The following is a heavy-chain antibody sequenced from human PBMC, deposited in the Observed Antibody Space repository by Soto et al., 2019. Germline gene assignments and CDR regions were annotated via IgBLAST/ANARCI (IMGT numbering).Heavy chain of an antibody. CDR2: IWHDGSDK. V-gene: IGHV3-33*01. J-gene: IGHJ5*01. D-gene: IGHD5-12*01. CDR1: GFTFSSYG. CDR3: VREAIVASTVPHNWVDS. Sequence: QVQLVESGGGVVQPGTSLRLSCAASGFTFSSYGMHWVRQAPGKGLEWVAVIWHDGSDKYYVDSVKGRFTISRDNSKNTLDLQMNSRRADDTAVYYCVREAIVASTVPHNWVDSWGQGTLVTVSS.